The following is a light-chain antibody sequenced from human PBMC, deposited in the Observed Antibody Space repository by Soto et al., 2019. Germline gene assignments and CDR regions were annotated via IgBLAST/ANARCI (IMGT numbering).Light chain of an antibody. CDR3: QQYNHWPPIT. V-gene: IGKV3-15*01. CDR1: QSVNAAY. J-gene: IGKJ5*01. CDR2: GAS. Sequence: EVVLTQSPVIVSLSPGQRAILSCRASQSVNAAYLAWYQQKPGQAPRLLIYGASTRATGIPARFSGSGSGTEFTLTISSLQSEDFAVYYCQQYNHWPPITFGQGTRLEIK.